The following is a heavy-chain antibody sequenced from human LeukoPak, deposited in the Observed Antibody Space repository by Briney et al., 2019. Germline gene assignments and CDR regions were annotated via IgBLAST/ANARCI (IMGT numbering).Heavy chain of an antibody. Sequence: SETLSLTCTVSGGSISTINYYWDWIRQPPGKGLEWIGSIYYSGSTYYNPSLKSRVTISVDTSKNQFSLNLRFVTAADTAVYYCARDGYYDSSGYYAQGAIDYWGQGTLVTVSS. D-gene: IGHD3-22*01. CDR3: ARDGYYDSSGYYAQGAIDY. J-gene: IGHJ4*02. V-gene: IGHV4-39*02. CDR2: IYYSGST. CDR1: GGSISTINYY.